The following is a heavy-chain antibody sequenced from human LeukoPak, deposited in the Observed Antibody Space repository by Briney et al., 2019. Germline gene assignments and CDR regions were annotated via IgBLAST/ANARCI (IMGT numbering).Heavy chain of an antibody. CDR1: GFRLSGYW. CDR3: ARDMRPDHDSGSYSQFDH. V-gene: IGHV3-7*01. CDR2: ISQDGSVE. J-gene: IGHJ4*02. Sequence: GGSLRLSCAASGFRLSGYWMSWVRQAPGKRPEWLASISQDGSVELYVDSVKGRFTISRDNAKNALYLQLNSLRAEDTAVYYCARDMRPDHDSGSYSQFDHWGQGTLVTVSS. D-gene: IGHD3-10*01.